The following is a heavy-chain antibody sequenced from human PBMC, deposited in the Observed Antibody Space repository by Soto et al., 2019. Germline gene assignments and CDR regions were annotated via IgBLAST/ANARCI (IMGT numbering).Heavy chain of an antibody. CDR1: GFTFSSYD. D-gene: IGHD6-13*01. J-gene: IGHJ3*02. CDR3: ARGFPVLAAAGPEEYDSFDI. Sequence: GGSLRLSCAASGFTFSSYDMHWVRQATGKGLEWVSAIGTAGDTYYPGSVKGRFTISRENAKNSLYLQMNSLRAGDTAVYYCARGFPVLAAAGPEEYDSFDIWGQGTMVTVSS. V-gene: IGHV3-13*01. CDR2: IGTAGDT.